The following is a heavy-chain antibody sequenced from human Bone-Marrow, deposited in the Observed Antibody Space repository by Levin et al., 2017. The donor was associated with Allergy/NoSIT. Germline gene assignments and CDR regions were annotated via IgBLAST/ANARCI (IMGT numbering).Heavy chain of an antibody. CDR3: AREGSITLVRGVRGLFDF. CDR1: GGPIHTSY. CDR2: IYTSGST. V-gene: IGHV4-4*07. D-gene: IGHD3-10*01. Sequence: SQTLSLPCPISGGPIHTSYWSWLRQPAGKGLEWIGRIYTSGSTNYNPSLKSRVTLSVDTSKNQFSLKVKSVTAADTAVYYCAREGSITLVRGVRGLFDFWGQGILVTVSS. J-gene: IGHJ4*02.